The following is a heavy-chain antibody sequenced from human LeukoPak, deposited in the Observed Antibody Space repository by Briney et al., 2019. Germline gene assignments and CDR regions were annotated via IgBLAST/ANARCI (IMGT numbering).Heavy chain of an antibody. CDR2: IYWDDDK. J-gene: IGHJ4*02. Sequence: SGPTLVNPTQTLTLTCSFSGFSLTTRPVGVGWLRQPPGKALEWLALIYWDDDKRYNPSLRTRLTVTKDTSKNLVFLTMTNMDPVDTATYYCTHRRGGYNWNHGDFDFWGQGTLVTASS. CDR3: THRRGGYNWNHGDFDF. D-gene: IGHD1-14*01. V-gene: IGHV2-5*02. CDR1: GFSLTTRPVG.